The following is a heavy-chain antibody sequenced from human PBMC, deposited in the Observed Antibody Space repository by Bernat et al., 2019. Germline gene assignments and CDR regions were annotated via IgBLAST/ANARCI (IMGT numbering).Heavy chain of an antibody. CDR3: AKGTYCSGGKCYATPYYFDS. Sequence: EVHLVESGGGLVQPGGSLRLSCAASGFTFTRSAVSWARQAQGKGLEWVSGISGRGDKTYYADSVKGRFTISRDNSKDSLYLQVDSLRAEDTAIYYCAKGTYCSGGKCYATPYYFDSWGQGTLVTVS. CDR2: ISGRGDKT. CDR1: GFTFTRSA. J-gene: IGHJ4*02. D-gene: IGHD2-15*01. V-gene: IGHV3-23*04.